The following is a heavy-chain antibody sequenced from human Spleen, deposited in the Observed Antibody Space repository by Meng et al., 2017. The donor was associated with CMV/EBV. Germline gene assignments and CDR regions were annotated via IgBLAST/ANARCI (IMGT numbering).Heavy chain of an antibody. V-gene: IGHV4-39*02. CDR1: GGSITSGRYF. CDR3: ARDTLNWNFDY. CDR2: IYYSGTT. J-gene: IGHJ4*02. D-gene: IGHD1-1*01. Sequence: GSLRLSCSVSGGSITSGRYFWGWIRQPPGKGLEWVGSIYYSGTTYYNASLKSRLTISLETSKNQFSLELKSVTAADTAVYFCARDTLNWNFDYWGQGTPVTVSS.